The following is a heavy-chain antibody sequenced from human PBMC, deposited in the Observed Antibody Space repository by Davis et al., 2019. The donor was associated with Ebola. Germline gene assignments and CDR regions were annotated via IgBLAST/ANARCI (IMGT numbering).Heavy chain of an antibody. CDR1: GGSISSGGYY. CDR2: IYYSGST. J-gene: IGHJ4*02. D-gene: IGHD3-10*01. Sequence: SETLSLTCTVSGGSISSGGYYWSWIRQHPGKGLEWIGYIYYSGSTNYNPSLKSRVTISVDTSKNQFSLKLSSVTAADTAVYYCARAYLWFGESPSYYFDYWGQGTLVTVSS. V-gene: IGHV4-61*08. CDR3: ARAYLWFGESPSYYFDY.